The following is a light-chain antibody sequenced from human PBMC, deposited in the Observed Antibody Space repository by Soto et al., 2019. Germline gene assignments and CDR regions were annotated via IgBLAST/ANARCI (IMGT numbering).Light chain of an antibody. CDR3: AAWDDSLDGGV. V-gene: IGLV1-44*01. CDR2: RNN. Sequence: QSVLTQPPSASGTPGQRVTISCSGSSSNIGSNSVNWYRQLPGTAPKLLIYRNNQRPSGVPDRFSGSKSGTSASLAISGLHSEDEADYYCAAWDDSLDGGVFGGGTQLTVL. J-gene: IGLJ3*02. CDR1: SSNIGSNS.